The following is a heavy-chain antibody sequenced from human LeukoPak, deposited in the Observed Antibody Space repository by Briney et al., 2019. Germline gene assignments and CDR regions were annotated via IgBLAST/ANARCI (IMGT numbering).Heavy chain of an antibody. V-gene: IGHV3-21*01. D-gene: IGHD3-10*01. CDR2: ISGTSIFM. J-gene: IGHJ5*02. CDR3: ARDLHYYGSGP. Sequence: GGSLRLSCVAYGFNFRDYSMNWVRQAPGKGLDWVSGISGTSIFMYYGDSVKGRFTVSRDNAKNSLYLQMESLRVEDTAVYYCARDLHYYGSGPWGQGTLVTVSS. CDR1: GFNFRDYS.